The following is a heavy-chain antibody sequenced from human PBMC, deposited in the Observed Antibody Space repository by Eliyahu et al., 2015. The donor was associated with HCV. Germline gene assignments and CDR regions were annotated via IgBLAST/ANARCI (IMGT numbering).Heavy chain of an antibody. CDR1: GFTVSSXX. CDR2: IYXGGST. J-gene: IGHJ4*02. Sequence: EVQLVESGGGLIQPGGSLRXSCAASGFTVSSXXMGWVRQAPGKGLEXVSVIYXGGSTYYADSVKGRFTISRDNSKNTLYLQMNSLRAEDTAVYYCARVLDGYNYLVDYWGQGTLVTVSS. D-gene: IGHD5-24*01. V-gene: IGHV3-53*01. CDR3: ARVLDGYNYLVDY.